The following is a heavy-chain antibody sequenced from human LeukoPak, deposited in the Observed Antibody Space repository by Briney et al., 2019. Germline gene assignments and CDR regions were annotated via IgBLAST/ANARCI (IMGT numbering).Heavy chain of an antibody. V-gene: IGHV3-NL1*01. D-gene: IGHD3-10*01. J-gene: IGHJ4*02. CDR1: GFTFSAYG. Sequence: GGSLRLSCAASGFTFSAYGMHWVRQAPGKGLEWVSVIYSGGSTYYADSVKGRFTISRDNSKNTLYLQMNSLRAEDTAVYYCARGENSGSGSYDYWGQGTLVTVSS. CDR3: ARGENSGSGSYDY. CDR2: IYSGGST.